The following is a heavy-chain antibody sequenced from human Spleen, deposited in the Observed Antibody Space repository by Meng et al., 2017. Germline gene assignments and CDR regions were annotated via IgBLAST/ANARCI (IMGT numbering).Heavy chain of an antibody. J-gene: IGHJ4*02. CDR1: GGSISRYY. CDR2: IYYSGST. D-gene: IGHD1-7*01. V-gene: IGHV4-59*12. Sequence: SETLSLTCTVSGGSISRYYWSWIRQPPGKGLEWIGYIYYSGSTNYNPSLKSRVIISVDKSKTQFSLTLSSVTAADTAVYYCARKYGNYPYYFDYWGQGTLVTVSS. CDR3: ARKYGNYPYYFDY.